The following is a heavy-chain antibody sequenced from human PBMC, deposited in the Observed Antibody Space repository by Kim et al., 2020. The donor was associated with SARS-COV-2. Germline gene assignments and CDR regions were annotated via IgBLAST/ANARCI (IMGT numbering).Heavy chain of an antibody. CDR1: GFTFSSYG. CDR3: AKDGANMNRKVYYYYGMDV. V-gene: IGHV3-30*18. CDR2: ISYDGSNK. Sequence: GGSLRLSCAASGFTFSSYGMHWVRQAPGKGLEWVAVISYDGSNKYYADSVKGRFTISRDNSKNTLYLQMNSLRAEDTAVYYCAKDGANMNRKVYYYYGMDVWGQGTTVTVSS. J-gene: IGHJ6*02. D-gene: IGHD3-16*01.